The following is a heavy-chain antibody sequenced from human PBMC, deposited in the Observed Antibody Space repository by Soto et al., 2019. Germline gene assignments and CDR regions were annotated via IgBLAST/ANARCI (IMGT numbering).Heavy chain of an antibody. V-gene: IGHV1-2*02. Sequence: QVQLVQSGAEVKKPGASVRVSCMASGYTFIGYYMHWVRQAPGQGLEWMGWINPNSGGTNFAPKFLGRVTMTRDTSISTAHMEMTRLRSDDTAVYYCARDSYYDILTGYSRNAFDIWGQGTMVTVSS. CDR2: INPNSGGT. J-gene: IGHJ3*02. D-gene: IGHD3-9*01. CDR1: GYTFIGYY. CDR3: ARDSYYDILTGYSRNAFDI.